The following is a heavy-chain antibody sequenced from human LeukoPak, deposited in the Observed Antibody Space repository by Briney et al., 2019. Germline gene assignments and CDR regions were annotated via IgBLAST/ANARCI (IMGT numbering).Heavy chain of an antibody. J-gene: IGHJ5*02. V-gene: IGHV3-23*01. D-gene: IGHD3-3*01. CDR1: GFTFSSYA. Sequence: TGGSLRLSCAASGFTFSSYAMSWVRQAPGKGLEWVSAISGSGGSTYYADSVKGRFTISRDNSKNTLYLQMNSLRAEDTAVYYCAKEAAAYYDFWSRPNWFDPWGQGTLVTVSS. CDR2: ISGSGGST. CDR3: AKEAAAYYDFWSRPNWFDP.